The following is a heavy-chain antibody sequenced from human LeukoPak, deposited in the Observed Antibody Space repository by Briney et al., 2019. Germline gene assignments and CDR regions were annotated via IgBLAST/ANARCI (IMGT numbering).Heavy chain of an antibody. Sequence: PGGSLRLSCAASGFTFSSYAMSWVRQAPGKGLEWVSGISSSGGSTYYADSVKGRFTISRDNSKNTLYLQMNSLRAEDTAVYYCAKDRGGRGYSYEYYFDYWGQGTLVTVSS. J-gene: IGHJ4*02. CDR1: GFTFSSYA. D-gene: IGHD5-18*01. V-gene: IGHV3-23*01. CDR2: ISSSGGST. CDR3: AKDRGGRGYSYEYYFDY.